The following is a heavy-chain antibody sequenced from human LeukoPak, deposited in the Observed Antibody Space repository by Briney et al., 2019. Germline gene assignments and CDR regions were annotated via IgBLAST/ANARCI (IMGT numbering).Heavy chain of an antibody. Sequence: ASVKVSCKVSGYTLTELSMHWVRQAPGKGLEWMGGFDPEDGETIYAQKFQGRDTMTEDTSTDTAYMELSRLISEDTAFYFCARERSYETGMSAHYYFDYWGQGTLVTVSS. V-gene: IGHV1-24*01. CDR2: FDPEDGET. CDR3: ARERSYETGMSAHYYFDY. CDR1: GYTLTELS. D-gene: IGHD6-6*01. J-gene: IGHJ4*02.